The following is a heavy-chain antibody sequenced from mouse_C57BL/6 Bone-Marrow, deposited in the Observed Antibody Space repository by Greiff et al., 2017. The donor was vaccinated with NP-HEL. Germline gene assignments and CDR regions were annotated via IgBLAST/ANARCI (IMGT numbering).Heavy chain of an antibody. CDR3: VRSYWEWFAY. CDR2: IYPRSGNT. V-gene: IGHV1-81*01. J-gene: IGHJ3*01. Sequence: VQLQQSGAELARPGASVKLSCKASGYTFTSYGISWVKQRTGQGLEWIGEIYPRSGNTYYNEKFKGKATLTADKSSSTAYMELRSLTSEDSAVYFCVRSYWEWFAYWGQGTLVTVSA. CDR1: GYTFTSYG. D-gene: IGHD4-1*01.